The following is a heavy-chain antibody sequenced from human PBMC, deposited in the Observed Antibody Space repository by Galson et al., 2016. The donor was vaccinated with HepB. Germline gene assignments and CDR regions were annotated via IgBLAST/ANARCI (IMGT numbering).Heavy chain of an antibody. CDR1: GVSANTSRLD. V-gene: IGHV2-5*02. J-gene: IGHJ4*02. CDR2: IYWDEDK. CDR3: AHVRDGLELYFDS. D-gene: IGHD1-7*01. Sequence: ALVKPTQTLTLTCSFSGVSANTSRLDVGWIRQPPGKALEWLALIYWDEDKRYNPSLKNRLTITKDTSKNEVVLTMTNMYPVDTATYFCAHVRDGLELYFDSWGQGTLVTVSS.